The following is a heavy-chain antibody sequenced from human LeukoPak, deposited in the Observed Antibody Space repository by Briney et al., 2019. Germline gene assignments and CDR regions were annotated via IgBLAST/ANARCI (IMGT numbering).Heavy chain of an antibody. D-gene: IGHD3-22*01. J-gene: IGHJ4*02. CDR1: GFTFSSYW. Sequence: GGSLRLSCAASGFTFSSYWMSWVRQAPGKGLEWVANIKQDGSEKYYVDSVKGRFTISRDNAKNSLFLQMNSLRAGDTAVYYCARLDYYDSSGYFDYWGQGTLVTVSS. CDR3: ARLDYYDSSGYFDY. CDR2: IKQDGSEK. V-gene: IGHV3-7*01.